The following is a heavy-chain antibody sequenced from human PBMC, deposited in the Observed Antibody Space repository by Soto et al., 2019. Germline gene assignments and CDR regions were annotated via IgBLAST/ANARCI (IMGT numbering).Heavy chain of an antibody. CDR2: INHSGST. D-gene: IGHD3-16*01. J-gene: IGHJ5*02. Sequence: SETLSLTCAVYGGSFSGYYWSWIRQPPGKGLEWIGEINHSGSTNYNPSLKSRVTISVDTSKNQFSLKLSSVTAADTAVYYCARVSLGVWGSWNWFDPWGQGTLVTVSS. CDR3: ARVSLGVWGSWNWFDP. CDR1: GGSFSGYY. V-gene: IGHV4-34*01.